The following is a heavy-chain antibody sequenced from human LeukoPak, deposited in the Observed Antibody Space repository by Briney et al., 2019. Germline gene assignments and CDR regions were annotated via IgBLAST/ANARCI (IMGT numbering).Heavy chain of an antibody. D-gene: IGHD5-18*01. Sequence: SQSLSLTCTVSGGSISSGDRYWGWIRQSPGKGLEWVGYIYSTGNTYYNPSVKSRVIISVDTSKNQFSLELNSVTAADTAVYYCARDSYSYGYGGFDYWGQGILVTVSS. CDR2: IYSTGNT. CDR3: ARDSYSYGYGGFDY. CDR1: GGSISSGDRY. J-gene: IGHJ4*02. V-gene: IGHV4-30-4*01.